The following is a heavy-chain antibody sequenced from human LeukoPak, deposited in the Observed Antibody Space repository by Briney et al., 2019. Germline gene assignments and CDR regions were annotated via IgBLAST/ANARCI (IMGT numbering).Heavy chain of an antibody. J-gene: IGHJ4*02. D-gene: IGHD1-1*01. CDR3: ARDGATGVLDH. CDR2: IYYSGNT. Sequence: SETLSLTCSVSGGSIRSAGYSWYWIRQFPGRGLEWIGYIYYSGNTAYNPSLKSRVTISLDTSENQFSLNLTSVTAADTAVYFCARDGATGVLDHWGQGTLVTVSS. V-gene: IGHV4-31*03. CDR1: GGSIRSAGYS.